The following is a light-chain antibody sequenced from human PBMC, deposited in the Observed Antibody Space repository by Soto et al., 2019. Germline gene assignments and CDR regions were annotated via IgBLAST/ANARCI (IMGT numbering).Light chain of an antibody. CDR3: QQYNNWPIT. CDR1: QSVSSN. CDR2: GAS. Sequence: EIVMTQSPAALSVSPGERATLSCRASQSVSSNLAWYQQKPGQAPRLLIYGASTRATGIPARVSGSGSGTDFTLTISSLQSEDFEVYYCQQYNNWPITFGQGTRLEIK. J-gene: IGKJ5*01. V-gene: IGKV3-15*01.